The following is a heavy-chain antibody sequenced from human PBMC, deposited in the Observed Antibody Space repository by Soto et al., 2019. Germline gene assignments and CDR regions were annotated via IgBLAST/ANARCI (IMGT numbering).Heavy chain of an antibody. V-gene: IGHV3-30*18. CDR3: AKELERNYYYYYYMDV. J-gene: IGHJ6*03. D-gene: IGHD1-1*01. CDR2: ISYDGSNK. CDR1: GFTFSSYG. Sequence: GGSLRLSCAASGFTFSSYGMHWVRQAPGKGLEWVAVISYDGSNKYYADSVKGRFTISRDNSKNTLYLQMNSLRAEDTAVYYCAKELERNYYYYYYMDVWGKGTTVTVSS.